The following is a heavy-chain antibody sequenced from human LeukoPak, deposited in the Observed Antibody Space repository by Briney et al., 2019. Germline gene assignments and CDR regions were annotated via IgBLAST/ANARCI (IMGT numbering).Heavy chain of an antibody. V-gene: IGHV3-43D*03. J-gene: IGHJ4*02. Sequence: GGSLRLSCAASGFTFDDYAMHWVRQAPGKGLEWVSLISWDGGSTYYADSVKGRFTISRDNSKNSLYLQMNSLRAEDTALYYCAKDWRNYYDSSGYHYRDFGYFDYWGQGTLVTVSS. CDR3: AKDWRNYYDSSGYHYRDFGYFDY. D-gene: IGHD3-22*01. CDR2: ISWDGGST. CDR1: GFTFDDYA.